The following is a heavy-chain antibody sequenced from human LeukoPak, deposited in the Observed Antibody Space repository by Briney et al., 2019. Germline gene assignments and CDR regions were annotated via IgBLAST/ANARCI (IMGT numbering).Heavy chain of an antibody. CDR2: INPNSGGT. D-gene: IGHD5-24*01. Sequence: GASVKVSCKASGYTFTGYYMHWVRQAPGQGLEWMGRINPNSGGTNYAQKFQGRVTMTRDTSISTAYMELSRLRSDDTAVYYCARGGGWLQLRGTNLDYWGQGTLATVSS. CDR1: GYTFTGYY. CDR3: ARGGGWLQLRGTNLDY. V-gene: IGHV1-2*06. J-gene: IGHJ4*02.